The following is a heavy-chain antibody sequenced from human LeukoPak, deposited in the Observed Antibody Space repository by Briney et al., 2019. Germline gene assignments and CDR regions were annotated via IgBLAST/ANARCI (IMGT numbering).Heavy chain of an antibody. Sequence: SETLSLTCTVSGGSISSYYWSWIRQPPGKGLERIGYIYYSGSTNYNPSLKSRVTISVDTSKNQFSLKLSSVTAADTAVYYCARGVATTTNWFDPWGQGTLVTVSS. CDR1: GGSISSYY. CDR3: ARGVATTTNWFDP. J-gene: IGHJ5*02. V-gene: IGHV4-59*01. CDR2: IYYSGST. D-gene: IGHD5-24*01.